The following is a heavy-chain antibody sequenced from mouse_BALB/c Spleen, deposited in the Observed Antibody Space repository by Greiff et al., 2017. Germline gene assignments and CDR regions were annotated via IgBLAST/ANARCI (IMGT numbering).Heavy chain of an antibody. V-gene: IGHV5-6-5*01. CDR1: GFTFSSYA. J-gene: IGHJ2*01. D-gene: IGHD2-4*01. Sequence: EVKVEESGGGLVKPGGSLKLSCAASGFTFSSYAMSWVRQTPEKRLEWVASISSGGSTYYPDSVTGRFTISRANARNILYLQMSSLRSEDTAMYYCARGGRKGLPYFDYWGQGTTLTVSS. CDR3: ARGGRKGLPYFDY. CDR2: ISSGGST.